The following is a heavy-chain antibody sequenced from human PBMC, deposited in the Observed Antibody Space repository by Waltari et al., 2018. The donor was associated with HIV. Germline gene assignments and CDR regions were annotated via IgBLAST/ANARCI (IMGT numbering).Heavy chain of an antibody. CDR1: GFTFRDDA. CDR2: ITGSGGSP. J-gene: IGHJ4*02. V-gene: IGHV3-23*01. CDR3: VRSVDY. Sequence: EVQLLESGGDFVQPGGSLSLSCSAFGFTFRDDAMSWVRQAPGKGLEWVSSITGSGGSPEFADSVKGRFTISRDNSKNTLYLQMNNLRGEDTAVYYCVRSVDYWGQGTLVTVSS.